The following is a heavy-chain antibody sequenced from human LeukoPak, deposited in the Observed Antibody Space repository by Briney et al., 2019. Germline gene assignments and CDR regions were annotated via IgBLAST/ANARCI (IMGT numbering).Heavy chain of an antibody. CDR1: GFTFSSYS. CDR2: ISSSSSYT. D-gene: IGHD3-22*01. Sequence: GGSLRLFCAASGFTFSSYSMNWVRQAPGKGLEWVSYISSSSSYTNYADSVKGRFTISRDNAKNSLYLQMNSLRAEDTAVYYCARGVFSGYSPYFDYWGQGTLVTVSS. CDR3: ARGVFSGYSPYFDY. V-gene: IGHV3-21*05. J-gene: IGHJ4*02.